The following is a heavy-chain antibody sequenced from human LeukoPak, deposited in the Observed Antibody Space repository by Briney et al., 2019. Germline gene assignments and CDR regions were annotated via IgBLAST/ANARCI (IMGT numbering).Heavy chain of an antibody. CDR3: ATRIPGGSNLPHDC. J-gene: IGHJ4*01. CDR1: GYTLTELS. V-gene: IGHV1-24*01. Sequence: GASVKVSCKVSGYTLTELSMHWVRQAPGKGLEWMGGFDAEDGETIYAQKFKGRVTMTEDTSTDTAYMELSSLRSEDTAVYYCATRIPGGSNLPHDCWSQGSLVSV. CDR2: FDAEDGET. D-gene: IGHD2-2*01.